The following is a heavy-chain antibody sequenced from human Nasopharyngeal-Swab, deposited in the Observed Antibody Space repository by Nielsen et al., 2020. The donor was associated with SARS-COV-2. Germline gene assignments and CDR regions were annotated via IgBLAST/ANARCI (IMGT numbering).Heavy chain of an antibody. J-gene: IGHJ3*02. CDR1: GYSFTSSW. CDR2: IYPGDSDT. Sequence: GESLKISCKGSGYSFTSSWIGWVRQMPGKGLEWMGIIYPGDSDTRYSPSFQGQVTISADKSISTAYLQWSSLKASDTAMYYCARDEGVYSSSSRGAFDIWGQGTMVTVSS. D-gene: IGHD6-6*01. V-gene: IGHV5-51*01. CDR3: ARDEGVYSSSSRGAFDI.